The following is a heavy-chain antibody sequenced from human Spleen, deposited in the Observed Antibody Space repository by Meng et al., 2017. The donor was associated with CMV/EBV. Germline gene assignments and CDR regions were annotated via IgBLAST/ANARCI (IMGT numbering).Heavy chain of an antibody. Sequence: GESLKISCAASGFTFNSHWMSWVRQAPGKGLEWVSTISGSGGSTYYADSVKGRFTISRDNSKNTLYLQMNSLRAEDTAVYYCAKLPRYCSGGSCYGGSFDYWGQGTLVTVSS. CDR2: ISGSGGST. J-gene: IGHJ4*02. CDR1: GFTFNSHW. V-gene: IGHV3-23*01. D-gene: IGHD2-15*01. CDR3: AKLPRYCSGGSCYGGSFDY.